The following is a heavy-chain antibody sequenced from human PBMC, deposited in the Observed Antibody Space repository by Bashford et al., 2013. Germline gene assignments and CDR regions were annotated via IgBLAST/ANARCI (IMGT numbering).Heavy chain of an antibody. CDR1: DTVLPATG. V-gene: IGHV5-51*01. J-gene: IGHJ1*01. Sequence: GESLKISVRFLDTVLPATGSAGAPDARKGLEWLGIIYPGDSDTRYSPSFQGHVTISADKSISTTSLQWSSLRASDTAMYYCARQVAVPGSSSWYFHHWGQGTLVTVSS. CDR2: IYPGDSDT. D-gene: IGHD6-19*01. CDR3: ARQVAVPGSSSWYFHH.